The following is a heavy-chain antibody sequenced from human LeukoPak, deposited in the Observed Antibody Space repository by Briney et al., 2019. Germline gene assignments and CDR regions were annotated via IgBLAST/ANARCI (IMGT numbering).Heavy chain of an antibody. CDR3: ARAASPAALNWFDP. CDR1: GGSISSGSYY. V-gene: IGHV4-61*02. Sequence: PSETLSLTCTVSGGSISSGSYYWSWIRQPAGKGLEWIGRIYTSGSTNYNPSLKSRVTISVDTSKSQFSLKLSSVTAADPAVYYCARAASPAALNWFDPWGQGTLVTVSS. D-gene: IGHD6-25*01. CDR2: IYTSGST. J-gene: IGHJ5*02.